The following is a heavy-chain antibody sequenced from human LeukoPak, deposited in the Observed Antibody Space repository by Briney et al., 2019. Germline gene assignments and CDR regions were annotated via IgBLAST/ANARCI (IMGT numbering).Heavy chain of an antibody. V-gene: IGHV3-53*01. CDR3: ARDTGSSWRLSS. Sequence: GGSLRLSCAASGFTVSSNYMSWVRQAPGKGLEWGSVIYSGGSTYYADSVKGRFTISRDNSKNTLYLQMNSLRAEDTAVYYCARDTGSSWRLSSWGQGTLVTVSS. CDR1: GFTVSSNY. CDR2: IYSGGST. J-gene: IGHJ4*02. D-gene: IGHD6-13*01.